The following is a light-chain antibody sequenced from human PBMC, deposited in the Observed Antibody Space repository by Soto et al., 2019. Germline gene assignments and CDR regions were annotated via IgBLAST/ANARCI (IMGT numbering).Light chain of an antibody. CDR3: AAWDDSLNGYV. CDR1: NSNIGSNI. Sequence: QPVLTQPPSASGTPGQRVTISCSGSNSNIGSNIVNWYQQLPGTAPKLLIYSNNQRPSGVPDRFSGSKSGTSASLAISGLQSEDEADYYCAAWDDSLNGYVFGTGTKLTVL. V-gene: IGLV1-44*01. J-gene: IGLJ1*01. CDR2: SNN.